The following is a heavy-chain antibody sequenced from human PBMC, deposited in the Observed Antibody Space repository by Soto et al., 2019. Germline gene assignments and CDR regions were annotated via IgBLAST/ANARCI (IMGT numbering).Heavy chain of an antibody. CDR3: AREGIAAAGHNYGMDV. CDR1: GGSVSSGSYY. Sequence: PSETLSLTCTVSGGSVSSGSYYWSWIRQPPGKGLEWIGYIYYSGSTNYNPSLKSRVTISVDTSKNQFSLKLSSVTAADTAVYYCAREGIAAAGHNYGMDVWGQGTTVTVSS. V-gene: IGHV4-61*01. J-gene: IGHJ6*02. D-gene: IGHD6-13*01. CDR2: IYYSGST.